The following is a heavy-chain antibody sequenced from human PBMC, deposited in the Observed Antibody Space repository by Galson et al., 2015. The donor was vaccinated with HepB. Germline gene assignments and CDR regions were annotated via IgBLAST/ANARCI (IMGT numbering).Heavy chain of an antibody. V-gene: IGHV4-38-2*02. CDR3: AGDPAYYHSSGFTLDY. D-gene: IGHD3-22*01. Sequence: SETLSLTCTVSGYSISSGYYWGWIRQPPGKGLEWIGSIYHSGITYYNPSLKSRVTILLDTSKNQFSLRLNSVTAADTAVYYCAGDPAYYHSSGFTLDYWGQGSLVTVSS. CDR1: GYSISSGYY. J-gene: IGHJ4*02. CDR2: IYHSGIT.